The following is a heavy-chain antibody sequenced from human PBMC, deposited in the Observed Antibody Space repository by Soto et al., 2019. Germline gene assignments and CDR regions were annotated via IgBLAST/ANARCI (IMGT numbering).Heavy chain of an antibody. J-gene: IGHJ4*02. CDR2: INPIFTTT. Sequence: QVQLVQSGAEVKKPGSSVKVSCKASGNTLNNYAISWVRQAPGQGLEWMGGINPIFTTTNYAQKFQGRVTITADKSTRTVYMELRSLRSEDTAVYYCAREVSAGTLIDYWGQGTLVTVSS. CDR3: AREVSAGTLIDY. V-gene: IGHV1-69*06. CDR1: GNTLNNYA. D-gene: IGHD6-19*01.